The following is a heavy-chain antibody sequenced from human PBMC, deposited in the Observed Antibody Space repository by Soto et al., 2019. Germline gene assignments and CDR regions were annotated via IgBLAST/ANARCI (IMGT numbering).Heavy chain of an antibody. J-gene: IGHJ5*02. Sequence: ASVKVSCKASGGTFSSYAISWVRQAPGQGLEWMGGIIPIFGTANYAQKFQGRVTITADKSTSTAYMELSSLRSEDTAVYYCARSVTGAYGNNWFDPWGQGTLVTVSS. CDR3: ARSVTGAYGNNWFDP. CDR1: GGTFSSYA. D-gene: IGHD2-8*02. V-gene: IGHV1-69*06. CDR2: IIPIFGTA.